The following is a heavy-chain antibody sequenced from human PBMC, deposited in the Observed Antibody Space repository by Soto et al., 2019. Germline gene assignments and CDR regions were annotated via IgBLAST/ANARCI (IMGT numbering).Heavy chain of an antibody. Sequence: GGSLRLSCAASGFTFSSYAMHWVRQAPGKGLEWVAVISYDGSNKYYADSVKGRFTISRDNSKNTLYLQMNSLRAEDTAVYYCARPASTEWELLVGASDYYYGMDVWGQGTTVTVSS. J-gene: IGHJ6*02. V-gene: IGHV3-30-3*01. CDR3: ARPASTEWELLVGASDYYYGMDV. CDR2: ISYDGSNK. D-gene: IGHD1-26*01. CDR1: GFTFSSYA.